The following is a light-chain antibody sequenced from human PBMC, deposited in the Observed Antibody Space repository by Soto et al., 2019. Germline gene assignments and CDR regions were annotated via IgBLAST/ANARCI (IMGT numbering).Light chain of an antibody. CDR2: EDN. Sequence: NFMLTQPHSLSESPGKTVTISCTRSSGSIASNYVQWYQQRPGSAPTTVIYEDNQRPSGVPDRFSGSIDSSSNSASLTISGLKTEDEADYYCQSYDSSILAVFGGGTQLTVL. CDR3: QSYDSSILAV. J-gene: IGLJ7*01. V-gene: IGLV6-57*03. CDR1: SGSIASNY.